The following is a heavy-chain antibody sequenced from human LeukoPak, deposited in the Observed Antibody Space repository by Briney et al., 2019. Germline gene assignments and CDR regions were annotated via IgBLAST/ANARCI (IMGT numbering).Heavy chain of an antibody. CDR1: GFTFSDYC. CDR2: ISSSSSTI. D-gene: IGHD3-22*01. V-gene: IGHV3-11*04. Sequence: GGSLRLSCAASGFTFSDYCMGWIRQAPGKGLEWVSYISSSSSTIYYADSVKGRFTISRDNAKNSLYLQMNSLGAEDTAVYYCARAIARGYYYDSSGYSDAFDIWGQGTMVTVSS. CDR3: ARAIARGYYYDSSGYSDAFDI. J-gene: IGHJ3*02.